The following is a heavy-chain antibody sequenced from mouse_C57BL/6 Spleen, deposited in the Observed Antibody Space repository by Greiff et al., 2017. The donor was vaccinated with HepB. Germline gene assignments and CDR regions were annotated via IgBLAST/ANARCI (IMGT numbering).Heavy chain of an antibody. CDR2: IRLKSDNYAT. Sequence: EVMLVESGGGLVQPGGSMKLSCVASGFTFSNYWMNWVRQSPEKGLEWVAQIRLKSDNYATHYAESVKGRFTISRDDSKSSVYLQMNNLRAEDTGIYYCTGAPLTGRGEPFAYWGQGTLVTVSA. J-gene: IGHJ3*01. CDR1: GFTFSNYW. D-gene: IGHD4-1*01. V-gene: IGHV6-3*01. CDR3: TGAPLTGRGEPFAY.